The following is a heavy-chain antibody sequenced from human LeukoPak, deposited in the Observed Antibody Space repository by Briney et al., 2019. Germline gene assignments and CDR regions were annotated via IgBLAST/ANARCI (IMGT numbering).Heavy chain of an antibody. CDR1: GFTFSDYY. D-gene: IGHD6-13*01. CDR2: ISGSGSTI. Sequence: PGGSLRLSCAASGFTFSDYYMSWIRQTPGKGLEWVSYISGSGSTIYYADSVKGRFTISRDNAKNSLYLQMNSLRAEDTAVYYCARDVGAGSSWYYDYWGQGTLVTVSS. CDR3: ARDVGAGSSWYYDY. J-gene: IGHJ4*02. V-gene: IGHV3-11*04.